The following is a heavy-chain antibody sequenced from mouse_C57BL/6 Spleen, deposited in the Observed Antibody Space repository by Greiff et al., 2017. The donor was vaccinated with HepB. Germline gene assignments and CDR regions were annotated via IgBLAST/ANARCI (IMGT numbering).Heavy chain of an antibody. CDR2: IHPNSGST. D-gene: IGHD2-1*01. CDR1: GYTFTSYW. V-gene: IGHV1-64*01. CDR3: AGVYYGNYEDFDV. Sequence: VQLQQPGAELVKPGASVKLSCKASGYTFTSYWMHWVKQRPGQGLEWIGMIHPNSGSTNNIEKFKSKATLTVDKSSSTAYMQLSSLTSEDSAVYYCAGVYYGNYEDFDVWGTGTTVTVSS. J-gene: IGHJ1*03.